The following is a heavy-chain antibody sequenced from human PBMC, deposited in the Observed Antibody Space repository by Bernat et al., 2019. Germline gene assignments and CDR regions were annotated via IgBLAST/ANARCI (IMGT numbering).Heavy chain of an antibody. Sequence: EVQLVESGGGLVKPGGSLRLSCAASGFTFSNAWMNWVRQAPGRGLEWVGRIKSKTDGGTTAYAAPVKGRFTISGDDSKSTVCLQMNSLKTEDTDVYYCTTAPSGGGTSPDYWGQGTLATVSS. CDR2: IKSKTDGGTT. V-gene: IGHV3-15*07. J-gene: IGHJ4*02. D-gene: IGHD1-26*01. CDR1: GFTFSNAW. CDR3: TTAPSGGGTSPDY.